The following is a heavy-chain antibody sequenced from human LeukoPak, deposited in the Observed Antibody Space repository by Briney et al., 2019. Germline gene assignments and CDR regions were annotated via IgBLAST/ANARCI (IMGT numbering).Heavy chain of an antibody. Sequence: GASVKVSCKASGYTFTSYAISWVRQAPGQGLEWMGGIIPIFGTANYAQKFQGRVTITADESTSTAYMELSSLRSEDTAVYYCAREGLGDCSSTSCYYYYGMDVWGQGTTVTVSS. J-gene: IGHJ6*02. D-gene: IGHD2-2*01. V-gene: IGHV1-69*13. CDR1: GYTFTSYA. CDR2: IIPIFGTA. CDR3: AREGLGDCSSTSCYYYYGMDV.